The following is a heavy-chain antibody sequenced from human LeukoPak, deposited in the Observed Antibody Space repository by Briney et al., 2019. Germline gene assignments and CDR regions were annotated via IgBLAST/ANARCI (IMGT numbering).Heavy chain of an antibody. D-gene: IGHD1-1*01. CDR3: AREYRNEVPFDI. Sequence: SETLSLTCTVSGGSVSSSSYFWRWIRQPPGKGLEWIGYIYYSGSTNYNPSLKSRVTMSVDTSRNQFSLKLTSVTAADTAVYFCAREYRNEVPFDIWGQGTMVTVSS. CDR2: IYYSGST. V-gene: IGHV4-61*01. CDR1: GGSVSSSSYF. J-gene: IGHJ3*02.